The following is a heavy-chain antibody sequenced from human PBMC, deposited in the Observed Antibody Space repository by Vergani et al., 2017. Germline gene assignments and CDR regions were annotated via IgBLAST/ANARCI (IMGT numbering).Heavy chain of an antibody. CDR1: GFPFSSYS. CDR2: ISSSSSTI. J-gene: IGHJ4*02. Sequence: EVQLVESGGGLVQPGGSLRLSCAASGFPFSSYSMNWVRQAPGKGLEWVSYISSSSSTIYYADSVKGRFTISRDNSKNTLYLQMNSLRAEDTAVYYCAKDVPLLSITMVRGVIGVWGQGTLVTVSS. CDR3: AKDVPLLSITMVRGVIGV. V-gene: IGHV3-48*01. D-gene: IGHD3-10*01.